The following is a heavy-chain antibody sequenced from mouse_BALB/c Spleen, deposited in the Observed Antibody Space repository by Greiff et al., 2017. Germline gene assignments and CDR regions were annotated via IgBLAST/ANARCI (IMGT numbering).Heavy chain of an antibody. CDR1: GFTFSSYG. CDR2: ISSGGSYT. CDR3: ARQVITTFDY. Sequence: EVKLMESGGDLVKPGGSLKLSCAASGFTFSSYGMSWVRQTPDKRLEWVATISSGGSYTYYPDSVKGRFTISRDNAKNTLYLQMSSLKSEDTAMYYCARQVITTFDYWGQGTTLTVSS. J-gene: IGHJ2*01. V-gene: IGHV5-6*01. D-gene: IGHD2-4*01.